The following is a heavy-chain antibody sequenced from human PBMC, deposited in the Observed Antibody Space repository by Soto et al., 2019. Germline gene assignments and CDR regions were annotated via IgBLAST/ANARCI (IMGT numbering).Heavy chain of an antibody. CDR1: GGSIRVQSYY. V-gene: IGHV4-39*01. Sequence: PSETLSLTCTVSGGSIRVQSYYWTWIRQTPGKGLEWVGSSYYSGTSYFNPALKGRVTISVDTSTNQFSLRLTSVTVADTAVYYCTRRYNWNDYYFDPWGQGTLVTVSS. D-gene: IGHD1-20*01. CDR3: TRRYNWNDYYFDP. CDR2: SYYSGTS. J-gene: IGHJ5*02.